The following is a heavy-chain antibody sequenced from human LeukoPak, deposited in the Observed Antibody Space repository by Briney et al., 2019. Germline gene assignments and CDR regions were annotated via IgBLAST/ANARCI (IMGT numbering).Heavy chain of an antibody. V-gene: IGHV4-59*01. CDR3: ARGRRLLDY. D-gene: IGHD3-22*01. J-gene: IGHJ4*02. Sequence: SETLSLTCAVSGGSISTYYWSWIRQPPGKGLEWIGYISYTGSTNYNPSLKSRVIISVDTSKNQFSLKLSSVTAADTAVYYCARGRRLLDYWGQGTLVTVSS. CDR1: GGSISTYY. CDR2: ISYTGST.